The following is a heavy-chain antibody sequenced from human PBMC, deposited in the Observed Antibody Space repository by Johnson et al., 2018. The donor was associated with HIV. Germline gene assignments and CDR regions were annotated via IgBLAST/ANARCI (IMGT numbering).Heavy chain of an antibody. D-gene: IGHD6-19*01. Sequence: QMQLVEYGGGVVQPGRSLRLSCAASGFTFSSYAMHWVRQAPGKGLEWVAVISYDGGDKYYADSVKGRFTISRDNAENTLYLQMNSLRAEDTAVYYCARDRSSGWYGRVDAFDIWGQGTMVTVSS. CDR1: GFTFSSYA. CDR2: ISYDGGDK. CDR3: ARDRSSGWYGRVDAFDI. J-gene: IGHJ3*02. V-gene: IGHV3-30*03.